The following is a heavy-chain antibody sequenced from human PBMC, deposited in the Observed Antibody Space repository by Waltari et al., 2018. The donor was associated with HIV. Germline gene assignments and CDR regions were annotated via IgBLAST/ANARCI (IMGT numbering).Heavy chain of an antibody. J-gene: IGHJ4*02. D-gene: IGHD3-16*01. CDR3: ARDRGRASFDF. Sequence: QLQLQESGPGLVKPSETLSLTCTVSGGSISSSNYYWGWIRQPPGKGLEWIGNIYYSGSTYYNPSLKSRVTISVDTSKNQFSLKVSSVTAADTAVYYCARDRGRASFDFWGQGTLVTVSS. CDR2: IYYSGST. V-gene: IGHV4-39*07. CDR1: GGSISSSNYY.